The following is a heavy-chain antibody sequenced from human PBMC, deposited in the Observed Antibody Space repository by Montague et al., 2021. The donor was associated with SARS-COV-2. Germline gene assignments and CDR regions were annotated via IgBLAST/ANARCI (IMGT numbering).Heavy chain of an antibody. J-gene: IGHJ4*02. CDR3: ASDSRYSGYEADY. CDR2: INSDGSST. Sequence: SLRLSCAASGFTFSSYSMNWVRQAPGKGLVWVSRINSDGSSTTYADSVKGRFTISRDNAKNTVYLQMNSLRAEDSAVYYCASDSRYSGYEADYWGQGTLVTVSS. D-gene: IGHD5-12*01. CDR1: GFTFSSYS. V-gene: IGHV3-74*01.